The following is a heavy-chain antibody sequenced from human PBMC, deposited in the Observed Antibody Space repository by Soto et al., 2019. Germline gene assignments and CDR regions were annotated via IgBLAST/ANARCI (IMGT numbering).Heavy chain of an antibody. Sequence: SVKVSCKASGGTFSSYAIRWVRQAPGQGLELMGGIIPIFGTANYAQKFQGRVTITADESTSTAYMELSSLRSEDTAVYYCARSGGIVVVPAARRNWFDPWGQGTLVTVYS. CDR2: IIPIFGTA. J-gene: IGHJ5*02. CDR1: GGTFSSYA. V-gene: IGHV1-69*13. CDR3: ARSGGIVVVPAARRNWFDP. D-gene: IGHD2-2*01.